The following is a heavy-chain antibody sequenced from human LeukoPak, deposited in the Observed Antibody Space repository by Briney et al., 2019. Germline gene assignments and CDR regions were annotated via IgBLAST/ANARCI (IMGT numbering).Heavy chain of an antibody. D-gene: IGHD2-2*01. Sequence: PGGSLRLSCAASGFTFSSYGMHWVRQAPGKGLEWVAFIRYDGSNKYYADSVKGRFTISRDNSKNTLYLQMNSLRAEDTAVYYCAKDWDYCSSTSCSIWGQGTLVTVSS. CDR1: GFTFSSYG. J-gene: IGHJ4*02. CDR3: AKDWDYCSSTSCSI. CDR2: IRYDGSNK. V-gene: IGHV3-30*02.